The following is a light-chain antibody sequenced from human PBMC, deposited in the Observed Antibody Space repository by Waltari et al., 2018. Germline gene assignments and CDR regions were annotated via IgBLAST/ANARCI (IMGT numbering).Light chain of an antibody. J-gene: IGKJ4*01. CDR1: QSVRSY. CDR3: QQRHNWPLT. CDR2: DTS. V-gene: IGKV3-11*01. Sequence: EIVLTQSPATLSLSPGERDTLSCRASQSVRSYLAWYQQKPGQAPRLLIYDTSNRASGIPARFSGSGSGTDFSLSISSLEPEDFAVYYCQQRHNWPLTFGGGTKVEIK.